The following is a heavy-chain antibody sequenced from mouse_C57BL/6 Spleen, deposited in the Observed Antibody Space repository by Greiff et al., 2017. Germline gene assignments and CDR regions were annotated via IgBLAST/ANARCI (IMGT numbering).Heavy chain of an antibody. Sequence: QVQLKESGAELVRPGASVTLSCKASGYTFTDYEMHWVKQTPVHGLEWIGAIDPETGGTAYNQKFKGKAILTADKSSSTAYMELRSLPSEDSAVYYCTRGGPYSNYFDYWGQGTTLTVSS. J-gene: IGHJ2*01. V-gene: IGHV1-15*01. D-gene: IGHD2-5*01. CDR1: GYTFTDYE. CDR3: TRGGPYSNYFDY. CDR2: IDPETGGT.